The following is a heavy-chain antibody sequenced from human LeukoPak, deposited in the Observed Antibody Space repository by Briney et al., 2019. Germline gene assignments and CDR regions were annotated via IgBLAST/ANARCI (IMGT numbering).Heavy chain of an antibody. V-gene: IGHV3-72*01. CDR3: ASREWLPYYYGMDV. Sequence: GGSLRLSCAASGFTFSDHYMDWVRQAPGKGLEWVGRTRNKANSYTTEYAASVKGRFTISRDDSKNSLYLQMNSLKTEGMAVYYCASREWLPYYYGMDVWGQGTTVTVSS. CDR1: GFTFSDHY. D-gene: IGHD5-12*01. CDR2: TRNKANSYTT. J-gene: IGHJ6*02.